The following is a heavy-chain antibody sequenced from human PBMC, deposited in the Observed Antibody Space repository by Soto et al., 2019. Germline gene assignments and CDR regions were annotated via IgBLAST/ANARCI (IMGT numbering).Heavy chain of an antibody. CDR3: VRYTTNIFTGYFLPEVQPFDH. Sequence: QIELVESGGTVVQPGRSLRLSCVASGFIFSSYAFHWVRQAPGKGLEWVALISFDEATNYYADPVKARFVISRDNAKNTLYLRMDSLRDADTAVYFCVRYTTNIFTGYFLPEVQPFDHWGRGTLVTVSS. CDR1: GFIFSSYA. V-gene: IGHV3-30*09. CDR2: ISFDEAT. D-gene: IGHD3-9*01. J-gene: IGHJ4*02.